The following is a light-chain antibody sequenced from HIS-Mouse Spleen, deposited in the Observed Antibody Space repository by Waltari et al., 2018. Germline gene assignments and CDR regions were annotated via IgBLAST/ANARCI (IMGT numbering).Light chain of an antibody. CDR1: RSDVGGYNS. V-gene: IGLV2-14*01. CDR2: DVS. Sequence: QSALTQPASVSGSPGQSITISCTGTRSDVGGYNSVSWYQQHPGKAPKLMIYDVSNRPSGVSNRFSGSKSGNTASLTISGLQAEDEADYYCSSYTSSSTPYVFGTGTKVTVL. J-gene: IGLJ1*01. CDR3: SSYTSSSTPYV.